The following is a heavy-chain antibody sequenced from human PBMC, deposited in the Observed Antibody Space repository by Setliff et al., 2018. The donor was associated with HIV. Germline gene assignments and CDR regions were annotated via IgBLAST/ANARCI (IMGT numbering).Heavy chain of an antibody. D-gene: IGHD3-16*01. CDR1: GGSFGVYR. CDR2: IDSSGTT. CDR3: ARGGGDVYNLGIMAFDI. Sequence: SETLSLTCTISGGSFGVYRWSWIRQSAGRGLEWIGRIDSSGTTDYKPSLKGRVAISVDTSRNQFSLRVTSVTAADTAVYYCARGGGDVYNLGIMAFDIWGQGKMVTVSS. J-gene: IGHJ3*02. V-gene: IGHV4-4*07.